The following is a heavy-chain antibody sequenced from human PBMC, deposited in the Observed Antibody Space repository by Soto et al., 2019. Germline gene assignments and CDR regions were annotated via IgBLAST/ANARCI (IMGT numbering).Heavy chain of an antibody. J-gene: IGHJ6*03. D-gene: IGHD5-12*01. CDR3: ARQRRRSGYDWGGYYYYYMDV. CDR2: IYYSGST. V-gene: IGHV4-59*08. Sequence: PSETLSLTCTVSGGSISSYYWSWIRQPPGKGLEWIGYIYYSGSTNYNPSLKSRVTISVDTSKNQFSLKLSSVTAADTAVYYCARQRRRSGYDWGGYYYYYMDVWGKGTTVTVSS. CDR1: GGSISSYY.